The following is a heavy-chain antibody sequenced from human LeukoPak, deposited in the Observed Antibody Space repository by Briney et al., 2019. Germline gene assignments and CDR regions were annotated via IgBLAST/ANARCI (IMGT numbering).Heavy chain of an antibody. CDR1: GGSISSSSYY. Sequence: ASETLSLTCTVSGGSISSSSYYWGWIRQPPGKGLEWIGSIYYSGSTYYNPSLKSRVTISVDTSKNQFSLKLSSVTAADTAVYYCARTRYYYNSRSYGAPYYFDYWGQGTLVTVSS. CDR2: IYYSGST. V-gene: IGHV4-39*01. J-gene: IGHJ4*02. D-gene: IGHD3-10*01. CDR3: ARTRYYYNSRSYGAPYYFDY.